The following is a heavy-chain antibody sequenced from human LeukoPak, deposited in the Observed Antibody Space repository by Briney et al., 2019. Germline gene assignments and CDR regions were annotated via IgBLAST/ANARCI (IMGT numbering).Heavy chain of an antibody. V-gene: IGHV3-7*01. CDR1: GFSFSTYW. J-gene: IGHJ4*02. Sequence: GGSLRLSCAASGFSFSTYWMSWVRQAPGKGLEWVASIKRDGNEKYYVDSVKGRFTISRDNSKNTLYLQMNSLRAEDTAVYYCARVIRGYYDSGGYYYFDYWGQGTLVTVSS. D-gene: IGHD3-22*01. CDR2: IKRDGNEK. CDR3: ARVIRGYYDSGGYYYFDY.